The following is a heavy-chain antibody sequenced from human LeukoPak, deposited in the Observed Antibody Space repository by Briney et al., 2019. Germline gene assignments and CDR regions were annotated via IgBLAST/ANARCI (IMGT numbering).Heavy chain of an antibody. CDR1: GFTFSSYA. J-gene: IGHJ6*02. Sequence: GGSLRLSCAASGFTFSSYAMSWVRQAPGKGLEWVSAISGSGGSTYYADSVKGRFTNSRDNSKNTLYLQMNSLRAEDTAVYYCAKSKVPAAIGHYYYYGMDVWGQGTTVTVSS. CDR2: ISGSGGST. D-gene: IGHD2-2*01. V-gene: IGHV3-23*01. CDR3: AKSKVPAAIGHYYYYGMDV.